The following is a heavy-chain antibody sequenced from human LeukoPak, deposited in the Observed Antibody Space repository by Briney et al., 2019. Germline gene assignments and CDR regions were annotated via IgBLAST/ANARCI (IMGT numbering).Heavy chain of an antibody. Sequence: ASVKVSCKASGYTFTGYYIHWVRQAPGQGLEWMGWINPNSGSTNYVQKFQGRVTMTRDTSISAAYMELSRLRSGDTAVYYCARGWFLYYYDSSGYAFDIWGQGTMVTVSS. V-gene: IGHV1-2*02. J-gene: IGHJ3*02. CDR1: GYTFTGYY. D-gene: IGHD3-22*01. CDR2: INPNSGST. CDR3: ARGWFLYYYDSSGYAFDI.